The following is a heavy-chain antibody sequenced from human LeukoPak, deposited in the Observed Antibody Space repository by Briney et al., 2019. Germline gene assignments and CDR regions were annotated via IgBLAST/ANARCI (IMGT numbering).Heavy chain of an antibody. J-gene: IGHJ4*02. V-gene: IGHV4-39*01. CDR3: ARQGVFSGSYSYYFDY. Sequence: SETLSLTCTVSGGSISSSSYYWGWIRQPPGKGLEWIGSIYYSGSTYYNPSLKSRITISVDTSKNQFSLKLSSVTAADTAVYYCARQGVFSGSYSYYFDYWGQGTLVTVSS. CDR1: GGSISSSSYY. D-gene: IGHD1-26*01. CDR2: IYYSGST.